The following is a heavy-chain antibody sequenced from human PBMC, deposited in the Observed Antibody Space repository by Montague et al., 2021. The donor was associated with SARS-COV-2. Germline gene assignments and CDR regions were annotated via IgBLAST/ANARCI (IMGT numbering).Heavy chain of an antibody. V-gene: IGHV3-48*03. CDR1: GFIFSSYE. CDR3: ARAGEDYYYDSSGFLY. D-gene: IGHD3-22*01. Sequence: LSCAASGFIFSSYEMNWVRQAPGTGLEWVSYISNSGDTKYYADSVKGRFTISRDNAKNSLYLQMSSLRAEDTAVYYCARAGEDYYYDSSGFLYWGQGILVTVSS. J-gene: IGHJ4*02. CDR2: ISNSGDTK.